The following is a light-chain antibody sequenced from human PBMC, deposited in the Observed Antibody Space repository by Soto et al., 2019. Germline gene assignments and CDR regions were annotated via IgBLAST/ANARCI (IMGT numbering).Light chain of an antibody. Sequence: EIVLTQSPGTLSLSPGERATLSCRASQSVTSNYVAWYQQKPGQAPRLLIYGASSRATGIPDRISGGGSGTDFTLTIRRLEPEDFAVYYCQQYGGSPQTFGQGTKVDIK. CDR2: GAS. CDR1: QSVTSNY. V-gene: IGKV3-20*01. J-gene: IGKJ1*01. CDR3: QQYGGSPQT.